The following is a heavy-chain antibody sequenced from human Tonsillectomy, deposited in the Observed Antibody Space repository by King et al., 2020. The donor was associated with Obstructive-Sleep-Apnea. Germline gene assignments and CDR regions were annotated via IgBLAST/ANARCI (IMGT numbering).Heavy chain of an antibody. J-gene: IGHJ1*01. D-gene: IGHD3-3*01. CDR2: ISYSGST. Sequence: PLQESGPGLVKPSQTLSLTCTVSGGSISSGGYYWSWIRQHPGKGLEWIGYISYSGSTYYNPSLKSRVTISVDTSKNQFSLKLSSVTAADTAVYYCARSGPEVLRFLEGEYFQHWGQGTLVTVSS. CDR1: GGSISSGGYY. V-gene: IGHV4-31*03. CDR3: ARSGPEVLRFLEGEYFQH.